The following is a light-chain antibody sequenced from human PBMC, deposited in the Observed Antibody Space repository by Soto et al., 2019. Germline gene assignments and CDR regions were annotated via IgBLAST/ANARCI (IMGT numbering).Light chain of an antibody. CDR3: QKCDYLPI. CDR1: HDITSY. V-gene: IGKV1-33*01. J-gene: IGKJ3*01. CDR2: DAS. Sequence: DIQMTQSPSSLSASVGDRVTISCQASHDITSYLNWYQHKPGKAPKLLIHDASILEAGVPSRFSGSGSGTDFTFIISSLQPEDVATYYCQKCDYLPIFGPGTTVDFK.